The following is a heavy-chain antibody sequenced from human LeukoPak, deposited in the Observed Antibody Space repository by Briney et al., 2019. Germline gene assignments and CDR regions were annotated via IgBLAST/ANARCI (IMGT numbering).Heavy chain of an antibody. CDR2: MNPNSGNT. J-gene: IGHJ5*02. V-gene: IGHV1-8*01. CDR3: ARSSLYENGYCSGGSCYSWSVWFDP. D-gene: IGHD2-15*01. Sequence: ASVKVSCKASGYTFTSYDINWARQATGQGLEWMGWMNPNSGNTGYAQKFQGRVTMTRNTSISTAYMELSSLRSEDTAVYYCARSSLYENGYCSGGSCYSWSVWFDPWGQGTLATVSS. CDR1: GYTFTSYD.